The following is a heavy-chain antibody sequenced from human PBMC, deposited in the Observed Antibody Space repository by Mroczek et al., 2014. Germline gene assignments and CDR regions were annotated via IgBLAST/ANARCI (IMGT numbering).Heavy chain of an antibody. D-gene: IGHD1-26*01. V-gene: IGHV4-61*02. CDR3: ARDGVGATNWFDP. CDR1: GGSISSDIYY. CDR2: IYSSGST. J-gene: IGHJ5*02. Sequence: QVQLVESGPGLVKPSQTLSLTCTVSGGSISSDIYYWSWIRQPAGKGLEWIGRIYSSGSTNYNPSLRSRVTMSVDTSKNQFSLKLRSVTAADTAVYYCARDGVGATNWFDPWGQGTLVTVSS.